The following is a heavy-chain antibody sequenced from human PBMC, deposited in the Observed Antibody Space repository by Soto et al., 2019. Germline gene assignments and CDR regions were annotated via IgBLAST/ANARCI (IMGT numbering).Heavy chain of an antibody. V-gene: IGHV1-8*01. D-gene: IGHD3-9*01. J-gene: IGHJ5*02. Sequence: QVQLVQSGAEVKKPGASVKVSCEASGYTFTNYDIHWVRQATGQGLEWMGRINPDSGDTHIAAKLQGRVAMATNTSCNIAYIELTSLTSEDTAVYYCARVGAPRRSKYALPYDMESWGQGTLVTVSS. CDR3: ARVGAPRRSKYALPYDMES. CDR2: INPDSGDT. CDR1: GYTFTNYD.